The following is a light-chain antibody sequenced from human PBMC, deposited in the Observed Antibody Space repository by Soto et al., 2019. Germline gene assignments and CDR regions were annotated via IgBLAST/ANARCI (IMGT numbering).Light chain of an antibody. CDR1: NSDVGGYNY. J-gene: IGLJ2*01. V-gene: IGLV2-14*01. CDR3: SSFTSSSTQGV. CDR2: EVS. Sequence: QSVLTQPASVSGSPGQSITISCTGTNSDVGGYNYVSWYQQHPGKAPKRMIYEVSNRPSGVSNRYSGSKSGNRASLTISGLQAEDEADYYCSSFTSSSTQGVFGGGTKLTVL.